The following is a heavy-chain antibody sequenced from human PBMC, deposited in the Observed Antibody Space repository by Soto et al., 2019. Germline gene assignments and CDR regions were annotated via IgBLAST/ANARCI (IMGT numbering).Heavy chain of an antibody. CDR1: GGTFSSYA. Sequence: GASVKVSCKASGGTFSSYAISWVRQAPGQGLEWMGGIIPIFGTANYAQKFQGRVTITADESTSTAYMELSSLRSEDTAVYYCAGGRTPAAAGTGPADDYWGQGTLVTVSS. CDR2: IIPIFGTA. J-gene: IGHJ4*02. V-gene: IGHV1-69*13. D-gene: IGHD6-13*01. CDR3: AGGRTPAAAGTGPADDY.